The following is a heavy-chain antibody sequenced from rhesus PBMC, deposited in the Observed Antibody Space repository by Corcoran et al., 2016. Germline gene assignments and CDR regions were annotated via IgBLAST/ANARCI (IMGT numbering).Heavy chain of an antibody. CDR1: GFPFSSYG. J-gene: IGHJ4*01. Sequence: EVQLVETGGGLVQPGGSLKLSCAASGFPFSSYGMSWVRQAPGKGLKWVSAINNGWRSTYHADSVKGRFTISRDISKNTLSLQMNSLRAEDTAVYYCAKDHSYGNYGGYFDYWGQGVLVTVSS. D-gene: IGHD4-35*01. CDR3: AKDHSYGNYGGYFDY. V-gene: IGHV3S5*01. CDR2: INNGWRST.